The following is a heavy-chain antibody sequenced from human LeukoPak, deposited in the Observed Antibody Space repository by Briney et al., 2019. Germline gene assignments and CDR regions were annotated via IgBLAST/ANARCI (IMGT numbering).Heavy chain of an antibody. V-gene: IGHV4-59*01. Sequence: SETLSLTCTVSGGSISGYHWSWIRQPPGKGLEWIGNIYYSGSTNYNPFLKSRVTISVDTSKNQFSLKLSSVTAADTAVYYCARSTVTAAPLFYWGQGTLVTVSS. CDR3: ARSTVTAAPLFY. CDR2: IYYSGST. CDR1: GGSISGYH. D-gene: IGHD4-17*01. J-gene: IGHJ4*02.